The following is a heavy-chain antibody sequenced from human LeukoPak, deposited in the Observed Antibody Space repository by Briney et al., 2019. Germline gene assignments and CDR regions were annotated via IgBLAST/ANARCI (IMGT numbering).Heavy chain of an antibody. D-gene: IGHD3-9*01. CDR2: INSSSSYI. CDR3: ARDKYDILTGYPGYSFDY. CDR1: GFTFSSYS. V-gene: IGHV3-21*01. J-gene: IGHJ4*02. Sequence: NPGGSLRLSCAASGFTFSSYSMNWVRQAPGKGLEWVSSINSSSSYIYYADSVKGRFTISRDNAKNSLYLQMNSLRAEDTAVYYCARDKYDILTGYPGYSFDYWGQGTLVTVSS.